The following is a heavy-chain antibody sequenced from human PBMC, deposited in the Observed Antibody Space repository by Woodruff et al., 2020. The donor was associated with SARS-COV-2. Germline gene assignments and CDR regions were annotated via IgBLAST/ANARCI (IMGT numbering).Heavy chain of an antibody. CDR3: ARQGTYCSGGSCYSRFDY. V-gene: IGHV5-10-1*01. CDR1: SYW. D-gene: IGHD2-15*01. Sequence: SYWISWVRQMPAKGLEWMGRIDPSDSYTNYSPSFQGHVTISADKSISTAYLQWSSLKASDTAMYYCARQGTYCSGGSCYSRFDYWGQGTLVTVS. CDR2: IDPSDSYT. J-gene: IGHJ4*02.